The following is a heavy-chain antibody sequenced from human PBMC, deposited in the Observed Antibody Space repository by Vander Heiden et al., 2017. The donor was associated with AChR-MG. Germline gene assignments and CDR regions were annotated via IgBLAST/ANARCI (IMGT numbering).Heavy chain of an antibody. D-gene: IGHD3-22*01. J-gene: IGHJ4*02. CDR1: GGSISSYY. CDR3: ARDIPGMIGQPNGFDY. V-gene: IGHV4-59*01. Sequence: QVQLQESGPGLVKPSETLSLTCTVSGGSISSYYWSWIRQPPGKGLEWIGYIYYSGSTNYNPSLKSRVTISVDTSKNQFSLKLSSVTAADTAVYYCARDIPGMIGQPNGFDYWGQGTLVTVSS. CDR2: IYYSGST.